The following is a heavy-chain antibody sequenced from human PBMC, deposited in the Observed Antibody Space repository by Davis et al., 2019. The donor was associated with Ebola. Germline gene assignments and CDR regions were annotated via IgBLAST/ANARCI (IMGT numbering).Heavy chain of an antibody. J-gene: IGHJ4*02. Sequence: GESLKTSCAASGFTFNKYWMHWVRQAPGKGLVYVSRISSDGGITSYADSVKGRFTISRDNAKSTLYLQMNSLTAEDTAVYYCVRTTYGAPEYWGQGTLVTVSS. D-gene: IGHD4-17*01. CDR2: ISSDGGIT. CDR3: VRTTYGAPEY. V-gene: IGHV3-74*01. CDR1: GFTFNKYW.